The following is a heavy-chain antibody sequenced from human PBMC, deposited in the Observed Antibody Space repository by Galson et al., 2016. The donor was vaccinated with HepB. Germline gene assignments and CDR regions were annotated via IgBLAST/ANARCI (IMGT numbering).Heavy chain of an antibody. J-gene: IGHJ6*02. CDR1: GFTFSSYS. D-gene: IGHD3-16*02. CDR3: AKDGERGSYRDYYGMDV. CDR2: INISSRYI. V-gene: IGHV3-21*01. Sequence: SLRLSCAASGFTFSSYSMNWVRQAPGKGLEWVSSINISSRYIYYADSVKGRFTISRDTSKNTLYLQMNSLTAEDTAVYFCAKDGERGSYRDYYGMDVWGQGTTVTVSS.